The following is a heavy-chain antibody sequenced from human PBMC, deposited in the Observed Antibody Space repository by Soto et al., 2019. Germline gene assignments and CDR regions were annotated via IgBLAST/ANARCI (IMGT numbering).Heavy chain of an antibody. D-gene: IGHD3-9*01. CDR1: GYTFTSYG. Sequence: QVQLVQSGAEVKKPGASVKVSCKASGYTFTSYGISWVRQAPGQGLAWMGWISAYNGNTNYAQKLQGRVTMTTDTCTNTAYMELRSLRSDDTAGYYCARVLGYDILTGYSDFAYLGQGTLVNGSS. CDR3: ARVLGYDILTGYSDFAY. CDR2: ISAYNGNT. V-gene: IGHV1-18*04. J-gene: IGHJ4*02.